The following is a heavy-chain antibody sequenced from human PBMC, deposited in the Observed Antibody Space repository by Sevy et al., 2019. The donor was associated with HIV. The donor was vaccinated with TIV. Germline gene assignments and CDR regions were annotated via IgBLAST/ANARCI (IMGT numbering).Heavy chain of an antibody. CDR1: GGTFSSYA. V-gene: IGHV1-69*13. D-gene: IGHD3-3*01. CDR3: ARDVRYYDFWSGYPSWFDP. CDR2: IIPIFGTA. J-gene: IGHJ5*02. Sequence: SVKVSCKASGGTFSSYAISWVRQAPGQGLEWMGGIIPIFGTANYAQTFQGRVTMTADESTSTAYMELSSLRSEDTAVYYCARDVRYYDFWSGYPSWFDPWGQGTLVTVSS.